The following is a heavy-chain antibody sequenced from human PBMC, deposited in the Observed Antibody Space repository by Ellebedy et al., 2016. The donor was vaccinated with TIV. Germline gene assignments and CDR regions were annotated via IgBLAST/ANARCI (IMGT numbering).Heavy chain of an antibody. V-gene: IGHV4-39*01. CDR2: IYYSGST. Sequence: MPSETLSLTCTVSGGSISSSSYYWGWIRQPPGKGLEWIGSIYYSGSTYYNPSLKIRVTISVNTSKNQFSLKLSSVTAADTAVYYCARFPSQYSSSWGQGTLVTVSS. CDR3: ARFPSQYSSS. D-gene: IGHD6-13*01. CDR1: GGSISSSSYY. J-gene: IGHJ4*02.